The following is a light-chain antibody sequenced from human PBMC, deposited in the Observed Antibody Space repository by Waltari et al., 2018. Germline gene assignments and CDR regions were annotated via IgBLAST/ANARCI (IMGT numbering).Light chain of an antibody. CDR3: AAWDDSLKRPV. V-gene: IGLV1-44*01. Sequence: QAVLTQPPSASGTPGQRVTTACSGGASTIATTTVNWYQQSPGTAPKLVIHSHNQRPSGVPDRFSGSKFGTSASLAISGLQSEDEADYYCAAWDDSLKRPVFGGGTKLTVL. CDR2: SHN. CDR1: ASTIATTT. J-gene: IGLJ2*01.